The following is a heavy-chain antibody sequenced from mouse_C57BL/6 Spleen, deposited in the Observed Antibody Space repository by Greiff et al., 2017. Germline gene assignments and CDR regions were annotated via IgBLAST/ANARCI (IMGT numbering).Heavy chain of an antibody. J-gene: IGHJ2*01. CDR3: ARANSNFDY. D-gene: IGHD4-1*01. CDR2: INPNNGGT. Sequence: VQLQQSGPELVKPGASVKISCKASGYTFTDYYMNWVKQSHGKSLEWIGDINPNNGGTSYNQKFKGKATLTVDKSSSTAYMELRSLTSEESAVYYCARANSNFDYWGQGTTLTVSS. CDR1: GYTFTDYY. V-gene: IGHV1-26*01.